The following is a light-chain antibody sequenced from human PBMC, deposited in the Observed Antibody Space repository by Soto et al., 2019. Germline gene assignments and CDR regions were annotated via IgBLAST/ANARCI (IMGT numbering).Light chain of an antibody. V-gene: IGLV3-21*02. Sequence: SYELTQPPSVSVAPGQTARLACAGNNIGSKSVHWYQQRPGQAPVLVVYDDTDRPSGIPERFSGSNSGNTATLTISRVEAGDEADYYCHVWDNVGDHYVFGPGTKLTV. CDR3: HVWDNVGDHYV. CDR1: NIGSKS. J-gene: IGLJ1*01. CDR2: DDT.